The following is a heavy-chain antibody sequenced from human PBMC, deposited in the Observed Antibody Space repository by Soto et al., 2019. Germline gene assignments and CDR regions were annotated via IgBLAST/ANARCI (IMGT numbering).Heavy chain of an antibody. D-gene: IGHD2-15*01. J-gene: IGHJ3*02. Sequence: GGSLRLSCAASGFTFSNAWMNWVRQAPGKGLEWVGRIKSKTDGGTTDYAAPVKGRFTISRDDSKNTLYLQMNSLKTEDTAVYYCTTDKGIGYCSGGSCYYGRNDAFDIWGQGTMVTVSS. CDR2: IKSKTDGGTT. CDR1: GFTFSNAW. V-gene: IGHV3-15*07. CDR3: TTDKGIGYCSGGSCYYGRNDAFDI.